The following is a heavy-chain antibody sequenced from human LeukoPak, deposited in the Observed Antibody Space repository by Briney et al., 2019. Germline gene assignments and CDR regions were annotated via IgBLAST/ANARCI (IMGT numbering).Heavy chain of an antibody. Sequence: PSETLSLTCTVSGGSISSYYWSWIRQPPGKGLEWTGYIYYSGSTNHNPSLKSRVTISVDTSKNQFSLKLSSVTAADTAVYYCAREGYYYDSSADYYFDYWGQGTLVTVSS. CDR3: AREGYYYDSSADYYFDY. J-gene: IGHJ4*02. D-gene: IGHD3-22*01. V-gene: IGHV4-59*01. CDR2: IYYSGST. CDR1: GGSISSYY.